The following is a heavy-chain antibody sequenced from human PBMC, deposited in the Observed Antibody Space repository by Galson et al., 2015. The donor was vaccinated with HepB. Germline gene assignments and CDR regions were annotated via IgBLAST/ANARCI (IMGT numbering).Heavy chain of an antibody. CDR2: IDWDDDK. V-gene: IGHV2-70*01. D-gene: IGHD3-16*02. Sequence: PALVTPTQTLTLTCTFSGFSLSTSGMCVSWIRQPPGKALEWLALIDWDDDKYYSTSLKTRLTISKDTSKNQVVLTMTNMDPVDTATYYCARINLSAREGPYYFDYWGQGTLVTVSS. CDR1: GFSLSTSGMC. CDR3: ARINLSAREGPYYFDY. J-gene: IGHJ4*02.